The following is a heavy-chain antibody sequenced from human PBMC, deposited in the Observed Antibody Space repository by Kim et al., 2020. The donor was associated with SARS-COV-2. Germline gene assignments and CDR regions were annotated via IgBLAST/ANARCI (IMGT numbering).Heavy chain of an antibody. Sequence: YNPSLKRRVTQSVDTSKNQFSLKLSSVTAADTAVYYCARGRTSPRAPFDYWGQGTLVTVSS. V-gene: IGHV4-34*01. D-gene: IGHD3-3*01. J-gene: IGHJ4*02. CDR3: ARGRTSPRAPFDY.